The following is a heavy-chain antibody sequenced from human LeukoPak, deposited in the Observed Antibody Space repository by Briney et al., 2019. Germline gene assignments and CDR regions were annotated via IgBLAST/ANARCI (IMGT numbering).Heavy chain of an antibody. CDR3: AINSGYDKKIDY. V-gene: IGHV1-69*05. Sequence: ASVKVSCKASGGTFSSYAIIWVRQAPGQGLEWMGGIIPIFGTANYAQKFQGRVTITTDESTSTAYMELSSLRSEDTAVYYCAINSGYDKKIDYWGQGALVTVSS. CDR1: GGTFSSYA. CDR2: IIPIFGTA. D-gene: IGHD5-12*01. J-gene: IGHJ4*02.